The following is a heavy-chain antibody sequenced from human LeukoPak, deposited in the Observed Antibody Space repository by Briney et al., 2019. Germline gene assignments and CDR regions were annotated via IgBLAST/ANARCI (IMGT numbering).Heavy chain of an antibody. CDR2: IYYSGST. J-gene: IGHJ5*02. CDR3: ARDKGYRTPNWFDP. D-gene: IGHD1-14*01. CDR1: GGSFSSSSYY. Sequence: SETLSLTCTVSGGSFSSSSYYWGWIRQPPGKGLEWIGSIYYSGSTYYNASLKSRVTISADTSKNQFSLKLSSVTVADTAVYYCARDKGYRTPNWFDPWGQGTLVTVSS. V-gene: IGHV4-39*07.